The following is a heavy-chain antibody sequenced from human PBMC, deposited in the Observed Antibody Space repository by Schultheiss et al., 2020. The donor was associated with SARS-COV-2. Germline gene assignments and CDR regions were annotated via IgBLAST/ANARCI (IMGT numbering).Heavy chain of an antibody. CDR1: GFTFSSYA. D-gene: IGHD1-26*01. Sequence: GESLKISCAASGFTFSSYAMSWVRQAPGKGLEWVSAISGSGGSTYYADSVKGRFTISRDNSKNTLYLQMNSLRAEDTAVYYCARAQRGSAGFFYYYGMDVWGQGTTVTVSS. J-gene: IGHJ6*02. V-gene: IGHV3-23*01. CDR2: ISGSGGST. CDR3: ARAQRGSAGFFYYYGMDV.